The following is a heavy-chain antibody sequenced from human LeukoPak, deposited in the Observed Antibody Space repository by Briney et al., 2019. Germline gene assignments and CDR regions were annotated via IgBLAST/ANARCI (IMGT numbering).Heavy chain of an antibody. V-gene: IGHV4-59*01. Sequence: PSETLSLTCTVSGGSISSYYWSWIRQPPGKGLEWIGYIYYSGSTNYNPSLKSRVTISVDTSKNQFSLKLSSVTAADTAVYYCARMGRIAARPYYYMDVWGKGTTVTVSS. CDR1: GGSISSYY. CDR3: ARMGRIAARPYYYMDV. J-gene: IGHJ6*03. CDR2: IYYSGST. D-gene: IGHD6-6*01.